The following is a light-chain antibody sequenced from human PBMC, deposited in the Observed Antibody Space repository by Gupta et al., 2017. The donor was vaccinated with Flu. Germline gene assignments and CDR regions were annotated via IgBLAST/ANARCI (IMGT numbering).Light chain of an antibody. Sequence: QSALTQPPSASGSPGQLVTISCAGTSSDVGGYNYVSWYQHHPGKAPKLMIYEVSKRPSGVPDRFSGSKSGNTASLTVSGLQAEDEADYYCSSYSGSNDPLYVFGTGTKVTVL. J-gene: IGLJ1*01. V-gene: IGLV2-8*01. CDR1: SSDVGGYNY. CDR2: EVS. CDR3: SSYSGSNDPLYV.